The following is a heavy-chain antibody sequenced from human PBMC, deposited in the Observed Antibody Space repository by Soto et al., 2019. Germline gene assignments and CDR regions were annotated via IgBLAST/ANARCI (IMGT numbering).Heavy chain of an antibody. Sequence: VASVKVSCKVSGGTFSSYAISWVRQAPGQGLEWMGGIIPIFGTANYAQKFQGRVTITADESTSTAYMELSSLRSEDTAVYYCARVYYGSGDMGGMDVWGQGTTVTVSS. CDR2: IIPIFGTA. V-gene: IGHV1-69*13. CDR3: ARVYYGSGDMGGMDV. J-gene: IGHJ6*02. CDR1: GGTFSSYA. D-gene: IGHD3-10*01.